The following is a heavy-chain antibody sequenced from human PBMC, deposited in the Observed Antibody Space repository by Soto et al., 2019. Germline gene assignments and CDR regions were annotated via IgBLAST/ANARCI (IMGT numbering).Heavy chain of an antibody. V-gene: IGHV3-30*18. CDR1: GFTFSRYG. CDR2: GSSDGSTK. CDR3: AKEIAVAGDFDY. J-gene: IGHJ4*01. D-gene: IGHD6-19*01. Sequence: GGSLRLSCLASGFTFSRYGIHWVRQAPGEGLEWVAVGSSDGSTKYYADAVKGRFTIYRDNSKNTLYLQMDSLRPEDTAVYYCAKEIAVAGDFDYWGPGTLVTVSS.